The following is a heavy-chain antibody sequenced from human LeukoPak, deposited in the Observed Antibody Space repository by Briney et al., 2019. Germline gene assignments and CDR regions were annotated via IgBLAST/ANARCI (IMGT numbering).Heavy chain of an antibody. D-gene: IGHD7-27*01. CDR1: GDSVSSNSVA. Sequence: SQTLSLTCAISGDSVSSNSVAWNWIRQSPSRGLEWLGRTCYRSKWYHDYAESVKSRITINPDTSKSQFSLQLNSVTPEDTAVYYCARDHHWAFDYWGQGTLVTVSS. J-gene: IGHJ4*02. CDR2: TCYRSKWYH. V-gene: IGHV6-1*01. CDR3: ARDHHWAFDY.